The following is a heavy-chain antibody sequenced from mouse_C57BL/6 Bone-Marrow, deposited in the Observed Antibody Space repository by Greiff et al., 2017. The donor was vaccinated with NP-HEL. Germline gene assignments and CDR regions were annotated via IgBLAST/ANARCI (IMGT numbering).Heavy chain of an antibody. CDR3: ARDGSSLDY. V-gene: IGHV5-12*01. D-gene: IGHD1-1*01. Sequence: EVMLVESGGGLVQPGGSLKLSCAASGFTFSDYYMYWVRQTPEKRLEWVAYISNGGGSTYYPDTVKGRFTISRDNAKNTLYLQMSRLKSEDTAMYYCARDGSSLDYWGQGTTLTVSS. J-gene: IGHJ2*01. CDR1: GFTFSDYY. CDR2: ISNGGGST.